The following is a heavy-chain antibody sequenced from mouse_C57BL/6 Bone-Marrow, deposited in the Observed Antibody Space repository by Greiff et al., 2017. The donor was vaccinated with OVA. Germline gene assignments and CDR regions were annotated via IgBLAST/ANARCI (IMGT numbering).Heavy chain of an antibody. CDR3: VRQGPSDEGYFDV. Sequence: EVKLVESGGGLVQPKGSLKLSCAASGFSFNTYAMNWVRQAPGKGLEWVARIRSKSNNYATYYADSVKDSFTISRDDSESMLYLQMNNLNTEDAAMYYCVRQGPSDEGYFDVWGTGTTVTVSS. CDR1: GFSFNTYA. J-gene: IGHJ1*03. D-gene: IGHD3-3*01. CDR2: IRSKSNNYAT. V-gene: IGHV10-1*01.